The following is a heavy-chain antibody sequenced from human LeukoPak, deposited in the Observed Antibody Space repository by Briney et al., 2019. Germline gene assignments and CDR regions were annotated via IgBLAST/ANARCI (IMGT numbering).Heavy chain of an antibody. D-gene: IGHD3-9*01. CDR3: ARSTYYDILTGFFGAFDI. V-gene: IGHV1-8*01. Sequence: APVKVSCKASGYTFTSYDINWVRQATGQGLEWMGWMNPNSGNTGYAQKFQGRVTMTRNTSISTAYMELSSLRSEDTAVYYCARSTYYDILTGFFGAFDIWGQGTMVTVSS. J-gene: IGHJ3*02. CDR1: GYTFTSYD. CDR2: MNPNSGNT.